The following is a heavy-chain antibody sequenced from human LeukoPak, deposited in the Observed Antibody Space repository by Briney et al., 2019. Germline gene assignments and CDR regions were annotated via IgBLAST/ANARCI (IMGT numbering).Heavy chain of an antibody. J-gene: IGHJ4*02. Sequence: ASVKVSCKASGYTFTSYGISWVRQAPGQGLEWMGWISAYNGNTNYAQKLQGRVTMTTDTSTSTAYIELRSLRSDDTAVYYCARDRSIAAPQSLDYWGQGTLVTVSS. D-gene: IGHD6-6*01. CDR1: GYTFTSYG. CDR3: ARDRSIAAPQSLDY. CDR2: ISAYNGNT. V-gene: IGHV1-18*01.